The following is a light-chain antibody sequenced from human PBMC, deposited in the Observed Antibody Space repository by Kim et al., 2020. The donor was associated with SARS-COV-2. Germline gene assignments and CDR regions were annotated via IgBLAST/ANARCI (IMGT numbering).Light chain of an antibody. CDR3: HSYYSNNGL. J-gene: IGLJ7*01. CDR2: ENS. Sequence: KTVSLSCSRNSGSIAGNSVHWYQQPPGSSPTTMLYENSKRPSGVPDHFSGSIDSSSNSASLTISALKAEDDAYYYFHSYYSNNGLFGGGTQLTVL. V-gene: IGLV6-57*01. CDR1: SGSIAGNS.